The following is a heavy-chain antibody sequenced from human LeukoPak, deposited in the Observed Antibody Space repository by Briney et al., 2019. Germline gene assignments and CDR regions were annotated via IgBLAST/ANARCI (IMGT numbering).Heavy chain of an antibody. CDR2: IYYSGST. CDR1: GGSISSGGYY. Sequence: SETLSLTCTVSGGSISSGGYYWSWIRQHPGKGLEWIGYIYYSGSTNYNPSLKGRVTISVDTSKNQFSLKLSSVTAADTAVYYCARGSSSGWFLIDYWGQGTLVTVSS. J-gene: IGHJ4*02. D-gene: IGHD6-19*01. CDR3: ARGSSSGWFLIDY. V-gene: IGHV4-61*08.